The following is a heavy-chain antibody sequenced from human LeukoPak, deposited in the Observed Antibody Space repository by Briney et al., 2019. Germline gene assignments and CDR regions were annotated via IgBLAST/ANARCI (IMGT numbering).Heavy chain of an antibody. CDR2: IRPDGDRT. CDR3: AREQSGTRGGYTVDY. CDR1: GFTFSTYA. J-gene: IGHJ4*02. D-gene: IGHD6-19*01. Sequence: GGSLRLSCAASGFTFSTYAITWVRQGPRKGLEWVSAIRPDGDRTYYANSVRGRFTISRDNSKDTVYLQINGPRVEDTAVYYCAREQSGTRGGYTVDYWGQGTLVTVSS. V-gene: IGHV3-23*01.